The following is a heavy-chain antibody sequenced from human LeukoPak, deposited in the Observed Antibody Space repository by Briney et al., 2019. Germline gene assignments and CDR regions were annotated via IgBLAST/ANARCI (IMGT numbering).Heavy chain of an antibody. CDR2: IYTSGST. CDR1: GGSISTYY. J-gene: IGHJ6*03. Sequence: SETLSLTCTMSGGSISTYYWSWIRQSPGKGLEWIGRIYTSGSTNYNPSLKSRVTMSVDTSKNQFSLKLSSVTAADTAVYYCARDSIRLSSYYYYMDVWGKGTTVTVSS. V-gene: IGHV4-4*07. D-gene: IGHD3-16*02. CDR3: ARDSIRLSSYYYYMDV.